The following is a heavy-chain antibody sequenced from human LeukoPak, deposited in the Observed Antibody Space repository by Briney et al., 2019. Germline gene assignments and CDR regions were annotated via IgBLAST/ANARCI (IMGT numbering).Heavy chain of an antibody. Sequence: AGGSLRLSCAASGFTFSNAWMSWVRQAPGKGLEWVGRIKSKTDGGTTDYAAPVKGRFTISRDDSKNTLYLQMNSLKTEDTAVYYCTTDFPRRVAVAVDYWGQGTLVTVSS. D-gene: IGHD6-19*01. CDR2: IKSKTDGGTT. CDR1: GFTFSNAW. CDR3: TTDFPRRVAVAVDY. J-gene: IGHJ4*02. V-gene: IGHV3-15*01.